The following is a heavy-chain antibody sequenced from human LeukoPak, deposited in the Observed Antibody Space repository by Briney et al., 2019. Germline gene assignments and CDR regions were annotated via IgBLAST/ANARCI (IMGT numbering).Heavy chain of an antibody. CDR1: GFTFSSYD. V-gene: IGHV3-13*01. Sequence: GGSLRLSCAAPGFTFSSYDMHWVRQATGKGLEWVSAIGTAGDTYYPGSVKGRFTISRENAKNSLYLQMNSLRAGDTAVYYCARGIRCSGGSCYSLDYWGQGTLVTVSS. J-gene: IGHJ4*02. CDR3: ARGIRCSGGSCYSLDY. CDR2: IGTAGDT. D-gene: IGHD2-15*01.